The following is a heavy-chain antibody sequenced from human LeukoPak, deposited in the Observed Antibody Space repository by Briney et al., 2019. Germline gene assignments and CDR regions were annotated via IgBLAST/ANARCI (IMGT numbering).Heavy chain of an antibody. CDR2: IIPIFGTA. D-gene: IGHD3-3*01. CDR3: ARGSVLRFLEWLDYDYYMDV. CDR1: GGTFSSYA. J-gene: IGHJ6*03. V-gene: IGHV1-69*05. Sequence: SVKVSCKASGGTFSSYAISWVRQAPGQGLEWMGRIIPIFGTANYAQKFQGRVTITTDESTRTAYMALSSLRSEDTAVYYCARGSVLRFLEWLDYDYYMDVWGKGTTVTVSS.